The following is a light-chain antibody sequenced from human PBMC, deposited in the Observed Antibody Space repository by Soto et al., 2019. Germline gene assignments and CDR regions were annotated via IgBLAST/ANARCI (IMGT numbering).Light chain of an antibody. CDR2: VNSDGSH. CDR3: QTWGTGIV. V-gene: IGLV4-69*01. J-gene: IGLJ2*01. Sequence: QSVLTRSPSASASLGASVKLTCTLSSGHSSYAIAWHQQQAEKGPRYLMKVNSDGSHSKGDGIPDRFSGSSSGAERYLTISSLQSEDEADYYCQTWGTGIVFGGGTKLTVL. CDR1: SGHSSYA.